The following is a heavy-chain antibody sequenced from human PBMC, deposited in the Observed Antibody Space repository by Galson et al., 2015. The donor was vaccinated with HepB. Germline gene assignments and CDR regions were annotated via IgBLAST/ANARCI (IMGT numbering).Heavy chain of an antibody. J-gene: IGHJ3*02. V-gene: IGHV1-2*02. CDR1: GYTFTGYY. CDR3: ARERGYCSSTSCRGVAFDI. Sequence: SVKVSCKASGYTFTGYYMHWVRQAPGQGLEWMGWINPNSGGTNYAQKFQGRVTMTRDTSISTAYMELSRLRSDDTAVYYCARERGYCSSTSCRGVAFDIWGQGTMVTVSS. D-gene: IGHD2-2*01. CDR2: INPNSGGT.